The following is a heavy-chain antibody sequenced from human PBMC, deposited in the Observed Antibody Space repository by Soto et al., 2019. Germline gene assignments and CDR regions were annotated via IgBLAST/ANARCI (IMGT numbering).Heavy chain of an antibody. J-gene: IGHJ4*02. D-gene: IGHD3-22*01. CDR2: IIPICSPA. V-gene: IGHV1-69*01. CDR1: GGTFSSSD. Sequence: QVQLVQSGAEVKKPGSSVKVSCEASGGTFSSSDINWVRQAPGQGLAWMGGIIPICSPAKYAPKFHGRVTITADESTRTAYMELTGLTFDDTAVYYCGRGLHDYDNTGYHPAAFDAWGQGTLVTVSS. CDR3: GRGLHDYDNTGYHPAAFDA.